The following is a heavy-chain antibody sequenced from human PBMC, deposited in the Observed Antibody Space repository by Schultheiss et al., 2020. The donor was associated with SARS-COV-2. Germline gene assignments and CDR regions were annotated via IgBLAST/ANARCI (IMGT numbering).Heavy chain of an antibody. V-gene: IGHV3-9*01. CDR2: ISWNSGSI. CDR3: ASLTTAEGYYYMDV. CDR1: GFTFDDYA. D-gene: IGHD3-22*01. Sequence: LKISCAASGFTFDDYAMHWVRQAPGKGLEWVSGISWNSGSIGYADSVKGRFTISRDNAKNSLYLQMNSLRAEDTAVYYCASLTTAEGYYYMDVWGKGTTVTVSS. J-gene: IGHJ6*03.